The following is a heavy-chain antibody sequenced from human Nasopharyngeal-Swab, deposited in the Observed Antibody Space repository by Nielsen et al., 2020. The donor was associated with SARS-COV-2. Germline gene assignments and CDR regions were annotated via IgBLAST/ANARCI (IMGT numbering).Heavy chain of an antibody. CDR2: IFPIFGTS. CDR3: ARENIAANYYYYYMDV. CDR1: GGTFSSYA. Sequence: SVKVSCKASGGTFSSYAISWVRQAPGQGLEWMGGIFPIFGTSNYAQKFQGRVTITADKSTSTAYMELSSLRSEDTAVYYCARENIAANYYYYYMDVWGKGTTVTVSS. J-gene: IGHJ6*03. V-gene: IGHV1-69*06. D-gene: IGHD6-6*01.